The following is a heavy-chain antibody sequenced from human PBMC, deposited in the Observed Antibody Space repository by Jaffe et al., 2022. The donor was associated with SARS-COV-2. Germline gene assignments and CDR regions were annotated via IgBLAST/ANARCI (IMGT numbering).Heavy chain of an antibody. CDR3: ARGYYYDSSGSFYYYYGMDV. CDR2: IYYSGST. CDR1: GGSISSYY. Sequence: QVQLQESGPGLVKPSETLSLTCTVSGGSISSYYWSWIRQPPGKGLEWIGYIYYSGSTNYNPSLKSRVTISVDTSKNQFSLKLSSVTAADTAVYYCARGYYYDSSGSFYYYYGMDVWGQGTTVTVSS. J-gene: IGHJ6*02. V-gene: IGHV4-59*01. D-gene: IGHD3-22*01.